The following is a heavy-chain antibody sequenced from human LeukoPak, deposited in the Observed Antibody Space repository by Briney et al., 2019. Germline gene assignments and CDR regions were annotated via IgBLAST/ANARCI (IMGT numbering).Heavy chain of an antibody. CDR3: VNRGGLLLYFIY. D-gene: IGHD3-22*01. V-gene: IGHV3-64D*06. Sequence: GGSLRLSCSASGFTFSSYAMYWVRQAPGKGLEYVSGISSNGGSTYYADSVKGRFTISRDNSKNTLYLQMSSQRAEDTAVYYCVNRGGLLLYFIYWGQGTLVTVSS. J-gene: IGHJ4*02. CDR2: ISSNGGST. CDR1: GFTFSSYA.